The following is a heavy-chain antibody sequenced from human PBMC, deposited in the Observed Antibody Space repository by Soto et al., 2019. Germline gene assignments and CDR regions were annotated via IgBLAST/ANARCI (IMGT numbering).Heavy chain of an antibody. CDR3: ARTEYTYSGYDL. D-gene: IGHD5-12*01. V-gene: IGHV1-8*01. CDR2: MNPNSGNT. Sequence: QVQLVQSGAEVKKPGASVKVSCEASGYTFTSYDINWVRQATGQGLEWMGWMNPNSGNTGYAQKFQGRVTMTRYTSISTAYMELSSLRSEDTAVYYCARTEYTYSGYDLWGQGTLVTVSS. J-gene: IGHJ4*02. CDR1: GYTFTSYD.